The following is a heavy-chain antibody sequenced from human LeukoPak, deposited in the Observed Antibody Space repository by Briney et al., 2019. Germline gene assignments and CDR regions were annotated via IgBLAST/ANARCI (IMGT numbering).Heavy chain of an antibody. Sequence: GGSLRLSCAASGFTFSSYGMHWVRQAPGKGLEWVAFIRYDGSNKYYADSVKGRFTISRDNSKNTLYLQMNSLRAEDTAVYYCATRPRIAAAADYFDYWGQGTLVTVSS. D-gene: IGHD6-13*01. CDR2: IRYDGSNK. CDR3: ATRPRIAAAADYFDY. J-gene: IGHJ4*02. CDR1: GFTFSSYG. V-gene: IGHV3-30*02.